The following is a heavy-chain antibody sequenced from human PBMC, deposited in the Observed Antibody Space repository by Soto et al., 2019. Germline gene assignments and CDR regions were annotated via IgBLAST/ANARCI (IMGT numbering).Heavy chain of an antibody. CDR2: IYYSGST. CDR3: ASISDYYDSSGYTS. CDR1: GGSISSGDYY. D-gene: IGHD3-22*01. J-gene: IGHJ4*02. V-gene: IGHV4-30-4*01. Sequence: QVQLQESGPGLVKPSQTLSLTCTVSGGSISSGDYYWSWIRQPPGKGLEWIGYIYYSGSTYYNPSLKSRVTLSVDTSKNRYSLKLSSVTAEDTAVYYCASISDYYDSSGYTSWGQGTLVTVSS.